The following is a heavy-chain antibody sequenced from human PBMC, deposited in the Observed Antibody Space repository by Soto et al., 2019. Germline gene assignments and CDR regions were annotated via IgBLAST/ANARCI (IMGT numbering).Heavy chain of an antibody. CDR3: AREGEMVGYFDY. CDR1: GFTFSSYT. J-gene: IGHJ4*02. Sequence: QPGGSLRLSCTASGFTFSSYTMNWVRQAPGKGLEWVSYISTSSGSIYYADSVKGRFTISRDNAKNSLFLQMNSLRDEDTAVYYCAREGEMVGYFDYWGQGTLVTVSS. V-gene: IGHV3-48*02. CDR2: ISTSSGSI. D-gene: IGHD3-16*01.